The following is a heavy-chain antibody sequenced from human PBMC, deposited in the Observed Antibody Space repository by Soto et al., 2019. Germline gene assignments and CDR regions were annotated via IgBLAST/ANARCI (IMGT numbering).Heavy chain of an antibody. CDR1: GFTFSDCY. Sequence: NPGGSLRLSCAASGFTFSDCYMTWIRQAPGKGLEWISYISTSGSSIYYADSVKGRFTISRDNAKNSLYLQMNSLRAEDTAVYYCARDPTVTTSAYYYYGMDVWGQGTTVTVSS. CDR2: ISTSGSSI. D-gene: IGHD4-17*01. V-gene: IGHV3-11*01. J-gene: IGHJ6*02. CDR3: ARDPTVTTSAYYYYGMDV.